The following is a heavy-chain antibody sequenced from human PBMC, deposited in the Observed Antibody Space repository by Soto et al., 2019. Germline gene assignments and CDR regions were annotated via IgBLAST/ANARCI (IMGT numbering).Heavy chain of an antibody. J-gene: IGHJ3*02. D-gene: IGHD5-12*01. CDR2: IYYSGST. V-gene: IGHV4-59*08. CDR3: TSGYDFLDAFDI. Sequence: PSETLSLTCTVSGGSISSYYWSWIRQPPGKGLEWIGYIYYSGSTNYNPSLKSRVTISVDTSKNQFSLKLSSVTAADTAVYYCTSGYDFLDAFDIWGQGTMVTVS. CDR1: GGSISSYY.